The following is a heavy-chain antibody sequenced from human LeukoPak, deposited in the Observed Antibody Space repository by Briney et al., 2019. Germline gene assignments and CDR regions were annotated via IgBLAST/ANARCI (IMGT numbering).Heavy chain of an antibody. CDR2: ISYDGSNK. V-gene: IGHV3-30-3*01. Sequence: GGSLRLSCAASEFSFSSYAMHWVRQAPGKGLEWVAVISYDGSNKYYADSGKGRFTISRDNSKNTLYLQMNSLRAEDTAVYYCARPNDYDFWSGFGAFDIWGQGTMVTVSS. CDR1: EFSFSSYA. J-gene: IGHJ3*02. CDR3: ARPNDYDFWSGFGAFDI. D-gene: IGHD3-3*01.